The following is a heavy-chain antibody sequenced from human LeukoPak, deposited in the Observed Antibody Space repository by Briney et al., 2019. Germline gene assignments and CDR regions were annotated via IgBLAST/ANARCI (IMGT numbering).Heavy chain of an antibody. J-gene: IGHJ4*02. D-gene: IGHD3-22*01. CDR3: AKYYSDSSSYIDY. V-gene: IGHV3-23*01. CDR2: ISGSGGST. CDR1: GFTFSTYA. Sequence: GASLRLSCAASGFTFSTYAMGWVRQATGKGLEWVSAISGSGGSTYYEDSVRGRFTISRDSSKNPLYLQMNSLRAEDTAVYYCAKYYSDSSSYIDYWGQGTLVTVSS.